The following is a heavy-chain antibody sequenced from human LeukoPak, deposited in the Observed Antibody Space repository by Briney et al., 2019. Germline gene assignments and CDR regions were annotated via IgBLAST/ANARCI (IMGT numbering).Heavy chain of an antibody. CDR3: ANCHSSAWCFDY. Sequence: GGSLTLSCAASGFTFSNYGMHWVRQAPGKGLEWVAGTSSDGSSKYYADSVKGRFTISRDNSKNTLYLQMDSLRGEDTAVYYCANCHSSAWCFDYWGQGTLVTVSS. CDR1: GFTFSNYG. J-gene: IGHJ4*02. V-gene: IGHV3-30*18. CDR2: TSSDGSSK. D-gene: IGHD6-19*01.